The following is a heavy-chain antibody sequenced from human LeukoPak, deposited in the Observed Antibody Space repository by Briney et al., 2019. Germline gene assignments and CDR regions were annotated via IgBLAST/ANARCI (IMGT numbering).Heavy chain of an antibody. CDR3: ANAVYSSSWYYFDY. J-gene: IGHJ4*02. V-gene: IGHV3-23*01. CDR1: RFTFSSYA. CDR2: ISGSGGST. Sequence: GGSLRLSCAASRFTFSSYAMSWVRQAPGKGMEGVSAISGSGGSTYYADSVKGRFTISRDNSKNTLYLQMNSLRAEDTAVYYCANAVYSSSWYYFDYWGQGTLVTVSS. D-gene: IGHD6-13*01.